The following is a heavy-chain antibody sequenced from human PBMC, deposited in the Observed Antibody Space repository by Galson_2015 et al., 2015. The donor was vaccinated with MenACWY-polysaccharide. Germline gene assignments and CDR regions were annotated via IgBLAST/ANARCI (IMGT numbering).Heavy chain of an antibody. CDR1: NVTLRRYA. Sequence: SLRLSCEVYNVTLRRYAMSWVRQPPGKGLKWVSTVGGSGDGRYYAGSVRGRFTISRDNSKNTLDLEMNSLRAEDTAIYYCAKDAIAGIVLTPLRIPLQRWGQGTLVTVSS. D-gene: IGHD6-13*01. V-gene: IGHV3-23*01. CDR3: AKDAIAGIVLTPLRIPLQR. J-gene: IGHJ1*01. CDR2: VGGSGDGR.